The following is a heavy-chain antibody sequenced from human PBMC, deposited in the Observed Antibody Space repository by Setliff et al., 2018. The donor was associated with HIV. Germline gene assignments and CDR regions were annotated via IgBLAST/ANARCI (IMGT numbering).Heavy chain of an antibody. CDR2: IYYSGST. J-gene: IGHJ4*02. Sequence: LSLTCTVSGASISSSSYFWGWIRQPPGKGLEWIGSIYYSGSTYYNPSLKSRVTISVDTSKNQFSLKLSSVTAADTAVYYCARHYNVNYYVRKDFDYWGQGTLGTVS. V-gene: IGHV4-39*01. CDR1: GASISSSSYF. CDR3: ARHYNVNYYVRKDFDY. D-gene: IGHD1-26*01.